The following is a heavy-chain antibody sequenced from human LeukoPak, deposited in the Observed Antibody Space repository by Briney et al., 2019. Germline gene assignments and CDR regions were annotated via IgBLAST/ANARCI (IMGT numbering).Heavy chain of an antibody. CDR1: GFTFSDYY. CDR3: ARTYYDSSGYSTYFDY. CDR2: ISSSSSYT. V-gene: IGHV3-11*03. Sequence: GGSLGLSCAASGFTFSDYYMSWIRQAPGKGLEWVSYISSSSSYTNYAASVKGRFTISRDNAKNSLYLQMNSLRAEDTAVYYCARTYYDSSGYSTYFDYWGQGTLVTVSS. J-gene: IGHJ4*02. D-gene: IGHD3-22*01.